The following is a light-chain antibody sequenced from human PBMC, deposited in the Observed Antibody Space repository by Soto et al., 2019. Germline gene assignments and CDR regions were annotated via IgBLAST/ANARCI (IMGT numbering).Light chain of an antibody. V-gene: IGKV1-9*01. J-gene: IGKJ1*01. CDR2: AAS. CDR1: QGISSY. Sequence: DIQMTQAPSSLSASVGDRVTITCRASQGISSYLAWYQQKPGKAPKLLIYAASTLQSGVPSRFSGSGSGTEFTLTISSLQPDDFATYYCQQLNSYPWTFGQGTRVDIK. CDR3: QQLNSYPWT.